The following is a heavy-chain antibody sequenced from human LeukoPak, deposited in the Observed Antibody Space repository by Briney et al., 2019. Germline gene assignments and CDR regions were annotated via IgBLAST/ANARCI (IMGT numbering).Heavy chain of an antibody. D-gene: IGHD5-24*01. CDR2: INPNSGGT. J-gene: IGHJ4*02. V-gene: IGHV1-2*02. CDR3: PRDQTTRDGPTYYFDY. Sequence: ASVKVSCKASGYTFTGYHMHWARQAPGQGLEWMGWINPNSGGTNYAQKFQGRVTMTRDTSISTAYMELSRLRSDDTAVYYCPRDQTTRDGPTYYFDYWGQGTLVTVSS. CDR1: GYTFTGYH.